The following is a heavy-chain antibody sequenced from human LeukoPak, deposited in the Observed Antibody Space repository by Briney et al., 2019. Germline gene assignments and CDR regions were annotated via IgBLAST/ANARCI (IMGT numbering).Heavy chain of an antibody. CDR2: ISSSGSTI. CDR3: ARRSMVRGVVYFDY. Sequence: GGSLRLSCAASGFTFGSYEMNWVRQAPGKGLEWVSYISSSGSTIYYADSVKGRFTISRDNAKNSLYLQMNSLRAEDTAVYYCARRSMVRGVVYFDYWGQGTLVTVSS. J-gene: IGHJ4*02. D-gene: IGHD3-10*01. V-gene: IGHV3-48*03. CDR1: GFTFGSYE.